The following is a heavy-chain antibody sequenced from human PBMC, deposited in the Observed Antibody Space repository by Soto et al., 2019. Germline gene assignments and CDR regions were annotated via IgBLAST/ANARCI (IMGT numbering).Heavy chain of an antibody. D-gene: IGHD1-26*01. CDR2: IYPGDSYT. Sequence: GESLKISCKVSGYSFTSYWIGWVRQMPGKGLEWMGIIYPGDSYTKYSPSFQGHVTISADKSISTAYLQLRCLKAADSAMYNCARAPLDRWGAEELYWYIDLWGRGTLVTVSS. V-gene: IGHV5-51*01. J-gene: IGHJ2*01. CDR1: GYSFTSYW. CDR3: ARAPLDRWGAEELYWYIDL.